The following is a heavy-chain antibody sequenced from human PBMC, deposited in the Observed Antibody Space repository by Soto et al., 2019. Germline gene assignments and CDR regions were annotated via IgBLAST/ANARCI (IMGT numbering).Heavy chain of an antibody. V-gene: IGHV4-59*08. J-gene: IGHJ4*02. CDR3: ATMGTPVTGLYYFDY. D-gene: IGHD4-17*01. CDR1: GGSVSPYY. CDR2: ISYSGTT. Sequence: SETLSLTCSVSGGSVSPYYWSWIRQPPGEGLEWIGFISYSGTTHYSASLRSRVSISVDTSKNQFSLDLSSVTAADTAVYYCATMGTPVTGLYYFDYWGQGTLVTVSS.